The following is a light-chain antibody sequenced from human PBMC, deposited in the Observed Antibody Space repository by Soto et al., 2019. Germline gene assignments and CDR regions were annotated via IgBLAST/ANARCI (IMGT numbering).Light chain of an antibody. J-gene: IGKJ4*01. CDR1: QSVTSNS. CDR3: QQCGSSPLT. CDR2: GAS. V-gene: IGKV3-20*01. Sequence: IVLTQSPATLSLSPGERGTLSCRASQSVTSNSLAWYQQRPGQAPRLLIHGASSRATNIPDRFSGSGSGTDFTLSISRLEPEDFAVYYCQQCGSSPLTFGGGTKVDIK.